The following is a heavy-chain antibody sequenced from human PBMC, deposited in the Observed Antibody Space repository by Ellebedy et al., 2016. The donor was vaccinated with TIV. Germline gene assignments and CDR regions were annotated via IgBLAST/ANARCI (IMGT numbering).Heavy chain of an antibody. J-gene: IGHJ6*02. CDR2: ISYDGSNK. CDR1: GFTFSSYA. CDR3: AREGRLLWFGELLSYGMDV. Sequence: GESLKISCAASGFTFSSYAMHWVRQAPGKGLEWVAVISYDGSNKYYADSVKGRFTISRDNSKNTLYLQMNSLRAEDTAVYYCAREGRLLWFGELLSYGMDVWGQGTTVTVSS. V-gene: IGHV3-30-3*01. D-gene: IGHD3-10*01.